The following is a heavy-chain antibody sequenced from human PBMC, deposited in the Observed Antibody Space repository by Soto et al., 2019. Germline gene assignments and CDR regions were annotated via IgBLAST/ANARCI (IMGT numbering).Heavy chain of an antibody. CDR1: GFTFSSYA. CDR2: ISGSGGTT. V-gene: IGHV3-23*01. Sequence: GTLLLSCSASGFTFSSYAMNGVRQAEGKGREWVSAISGSGGTTYYADSVKGRFTISRDNSKNTLYLQMNSLRAEDTAVYYCARDTPKWLVNGAFDIWGQGTRVTV. J-gene: IGHJ3*02. D-gene: IGHD6-19*01. CDR3: ARDTPKWLVNGAFDI.